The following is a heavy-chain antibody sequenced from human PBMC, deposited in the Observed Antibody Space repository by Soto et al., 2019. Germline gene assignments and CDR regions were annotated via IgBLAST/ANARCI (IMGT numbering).Heavy chain of an antibody. CDR1: GGTFSNYA. CDR3: ARDAGIPVVGRGTSFEY. V-gene: IGHV1-69*18. Sequence: QVQLVQSGAEVKKPGSSVKVSCKASGGTFSNYAITWVLQAPGQGLEWMGTIIPIFASPRYAQKFQGRVTITADDSTSTTYMDLSSLRSEDTAVYYCARDAGIPVVGRGTSFEYWGQGTLVIVSS. J-gene: IGHJ4*02. D-gene: IGHD6-19*01. CDR2: IIPIFASP.